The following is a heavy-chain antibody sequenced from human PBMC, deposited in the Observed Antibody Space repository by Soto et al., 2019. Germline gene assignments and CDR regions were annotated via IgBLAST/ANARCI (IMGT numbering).Heavy chain of an antibody. Sequence: GGSLRLSCVASGFTFSRYGMHWVRQAPGKGLEWVAVIWNDGSKQVYDDSVKGRFTISRDNSKNTLYLEMDSLRDEDTAVYYCATDDDYEANAIDLWGQGTLVTVSS. J-gene: IGHJ5*02. V-gene: IGHV3-33*01. CDR2: IWNDGSKQ. CDR1: GFTFSRYG. CDR3: ATDDDYEANAIDL. D-gene: IGHD4-17*01.